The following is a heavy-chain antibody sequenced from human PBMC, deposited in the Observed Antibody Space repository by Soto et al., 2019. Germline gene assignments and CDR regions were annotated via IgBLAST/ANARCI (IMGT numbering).Heavy chain of an antibody. CDR2: IIPILGIA. CDR3: AVPEYCTNGVCPNPYFDY. D-gene: IGHD2-8*01. J-gene: IGHJ4*02. V-gene: IGHV1-69*02. Sequence: GASVKVSCKASGGTFSSYTISWVRQAPGQGLEWMGRIIPILGIANYAQKFQGRVTITADKSTSTAYMELSSLRSEDTAVYYCAVPEYCTNGVCPNPYFDYWGQGTLVTVSS. CDR1: GGTFSSYT.